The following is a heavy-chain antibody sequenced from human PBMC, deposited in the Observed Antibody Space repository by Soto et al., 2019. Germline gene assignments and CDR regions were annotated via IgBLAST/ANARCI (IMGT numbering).Heavy chain of an antibody. CDR3: ARHYFPHLALDY. V-gene: IGHV4-39*01. CDR1: GGSISSSSYY. D-gene: IGHD1-26*01. J-gene: IGHJ4*02. Sequence: SETLSLTCTVYGGSISSSSYYWGWIRQPPGKGLEWIGSIYYSGSTYYNPSLKSRVTISVDTSKNQFSLKLSSVTAADTAVYYCARHYFPHLALDYWGQGTLVTVSS. CDR2: IYYSGST.